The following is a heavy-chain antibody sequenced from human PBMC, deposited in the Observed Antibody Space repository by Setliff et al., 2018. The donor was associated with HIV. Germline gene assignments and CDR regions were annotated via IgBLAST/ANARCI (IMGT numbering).Heavy chain of an antibody. J-gene: IGHJ6*03. CDR3: ARGRRSTSSYYYYYYMDV. CDR2: IYYSGST. V-gene: IGHV4-59*01. D-gene: IGHD2-2*01. CDR1: GGSISSYY. Sequence: PSETLSLPCTVSGGSISSYYWSWIRQPPGKGLEWIGYIYYSGSTNYNPSLKSRVTISVDTSKNQFSLKLSSVTAADTAVYYCARGRRSTSSYYYYYYMDVWGKGTTVTVAS.